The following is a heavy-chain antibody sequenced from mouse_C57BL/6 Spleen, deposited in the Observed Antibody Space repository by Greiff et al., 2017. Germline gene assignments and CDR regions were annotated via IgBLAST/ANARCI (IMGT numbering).Heavy chain of an antibody. Sequence: VHLVESGAELVRPGASVTLSCKASGYTFTDYEMHWVKQTPVHGLEWIGAIDPETGGTAYNQKFKGKAILTADKSSSTAYMELRSLTSEDSAVYYCTRRGLRRDFDYWGQGTTLTVSS. CDR2: IDPETGGT. J-gene: IGHJ2*01. CDR1: GYTFTDYE. CDR3: TRRGLRRDFDY. D-gene: IGHD2-2*01. V-gene: IGHV1-15*01.